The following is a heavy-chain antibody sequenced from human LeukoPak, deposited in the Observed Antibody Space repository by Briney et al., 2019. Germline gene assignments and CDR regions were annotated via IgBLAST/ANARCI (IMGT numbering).Heavy chain of an antibody. V-gene: IGHV4-39*07. Sequence: SETLSLTCTVSGGSISSSSYYWGWIRQPPGKGLEWIGSIYYSGSTYYNPSLKSQVTISVDTYKNQFSLKLSSVAAADTAVYHCARTLGNSSGYSPFDYWGQGTLVTASS. D-gene: IGHD3-22*01. CDR1: GGSISSSSYY. CDR3: ARTLGNSSGYSPFDY. J-gene: IGHJ4*02. CDR2: IYYSGST.